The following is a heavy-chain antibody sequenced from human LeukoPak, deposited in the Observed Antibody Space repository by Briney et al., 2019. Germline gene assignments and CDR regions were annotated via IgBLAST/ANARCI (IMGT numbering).Heavy chain of an antibody. D-gene: IGHD6-19*01. CDR3: GRAYQQWMSPGILGY. Sequence: GESLQISCHGSGSTFINFWIGWVRQLPGKGVEWVGTIHPGDSETIYSPSFQGQVTISADKSINTAYLQWGDLKASDTAIYYCGRAYQQWMSPGILGYWGQGSLVTVSS. J-gene: IGHJ4*02. V-gene: IGHV5-51*01. CDR1: GSTFINFW. CDR2: IHPGDSET.